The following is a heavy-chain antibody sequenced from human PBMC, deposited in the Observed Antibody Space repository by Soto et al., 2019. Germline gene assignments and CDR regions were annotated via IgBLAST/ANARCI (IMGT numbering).Heavy chain of an antibody. CDR1: GGSFSGYY. D-gene: IGHD3-22*01. Sequence: SETLSLTCAVYGGSFSGYYWSWIRQPPGKGLEWIGEINHSGSTNYNPSLKSRVTISVDTSKNQFSLKLSSVTAADTAVYYCARGHYYDSSGYYYWGQGTLVTVSS. V-gene: IGHV4-34*01. CDR3: ARGHYYDSSGYYY. CDR2: INHSGST. J-gene: IGHJ4*02.